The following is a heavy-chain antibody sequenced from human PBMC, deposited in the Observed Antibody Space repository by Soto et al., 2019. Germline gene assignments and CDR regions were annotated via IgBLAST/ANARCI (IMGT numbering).Heavy chain of an antibody. D-gene: IGHD6-13*01. J-gene: IGHJ6*02. V-gene: IGHV4-34*01. Sequence: SETVSLTCAVYGGSFSGYYWSWIRQPPGKGLEWIGEIDHSGSTNYNPSLKSRVTISVDTSKNQFSLKLSSVTAADTAVYYCARGGSKRYSSPRSYYYGMDVWGQGTTVTVSS. CDR2: IDHSGST. CDR1: GGSFSGYY. CDR3: ARGGSKRYSSPRSYYYGMDV.